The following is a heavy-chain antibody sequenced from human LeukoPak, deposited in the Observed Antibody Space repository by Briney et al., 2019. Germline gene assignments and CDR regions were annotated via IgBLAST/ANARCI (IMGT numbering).Heavy chain of an antibody. CDR2: ISYDGSNE. V-gene: IGHV3-30*04. J-gene: IGHJ4*02. Sequence: PGGSLRLSCAASGFTFSSYAIHWVRQAPGKGLEWVAVISYDGSNEYYEDSVKGRFTISRDNSKNTMYLQMNSLRVEDTAVYYCARGIDYWGRGTLVTVSS. CDR3: ARGIDY. CDR1: GFTFSSYA.